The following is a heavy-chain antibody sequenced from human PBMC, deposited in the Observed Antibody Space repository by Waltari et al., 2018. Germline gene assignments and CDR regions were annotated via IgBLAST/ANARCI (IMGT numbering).Heavy chain of an antibody. Sequence: LVQSGAEVMKPGASVRVSCQASRAPVPEPYIPWVRPAPGQGLEWMGWVNPNGGGTNYAQRFAGRITVTWDASITTAYMEFSRLTSGDTAVYFCAREYCGGDCRLFDYWGQGTPVTVSS. D-gene: IGHD2-21*02. CDR3: AREYCGGDCRLFDY. J-gene: IGHJ4*02. CDR2: VNPNGGGT. CDR1: RAPVPEPY. V-gene: IGHV1-2*02.